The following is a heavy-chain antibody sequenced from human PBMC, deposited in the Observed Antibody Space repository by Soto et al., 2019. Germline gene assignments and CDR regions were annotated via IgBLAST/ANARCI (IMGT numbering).Heavy chain of an antibody. J-gene: IGHJ5*02. V-gene: IGHV4-34*01. CDR3: ARGHHSFGWFDP. D-gene: IGHD2-15*01. CDR2: INHSGST. CDR1: GGSFSGYY. Sequence: SETLSLTCAVYGGSFSGYYWSWIRQPPGKGLEWIGEINHSGSTIYNPSLKSRVTISVDTSKNQFSLKLSSVTAADTAVYYCARGHHSFGWFDPWGQGTLVTVSS.